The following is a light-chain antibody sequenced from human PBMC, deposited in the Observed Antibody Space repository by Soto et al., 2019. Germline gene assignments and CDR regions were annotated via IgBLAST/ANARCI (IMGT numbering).Light chain of an antibody. J-gene: IGKJ5*01. CDR1: QSVSSTN. CDR3: HQRNQ. CDR2: GAS. V-gene: IGKV3-20*01. Sequence: EIVLTQSPGTLSLSPGERATLSCRTSQSVSSTNLAWYQQKPGQAPRLLIFGASNRATGIPDRFSGSGSGTDFTLTISRLEPEDFAMYYCHQRNQFGQGTRLEIK.